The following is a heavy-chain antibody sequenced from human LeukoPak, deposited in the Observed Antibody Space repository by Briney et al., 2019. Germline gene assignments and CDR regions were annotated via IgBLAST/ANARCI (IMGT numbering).Heavy chain of an antibody. Sequence: GESLKISCKGSGYSFTSYWIGWVRQMPGKGLEWMGIIYPGDSDTRYSPSFQGQVTISADKSISTAYLQWSSLKASDTAMYYCARHEAAGEFYYYYYYGMDVWGQGTTVTVSS. V-gene: IGHV5-51*01. CDR1: GYSFTSYW. D-gene: IGHD6-13*01. J-gene: IGHJ6*02. CDR2: IYPGDSDT. CDR3: ARHEAAGEFYYYYYYGMDV.